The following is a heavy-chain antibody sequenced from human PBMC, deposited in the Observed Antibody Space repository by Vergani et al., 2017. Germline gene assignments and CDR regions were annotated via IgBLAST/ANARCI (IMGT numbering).Heavy chain of an antibody. J-gene: IGHJ4*02. Sequence: QVQLVQSGTEVKKPGASVKVSCKASGYTFTNYDINWVRRATGQGLEWMGWMNPISGNTGFAQKFRGRVTITRDTSISTAYMELSSLRSEDTAIYYCARGLSGYCSGDKCYIHPLFDSWGPGTLVTVSS. CDR1: GYTFTNYD. CDR2: MNPISGNT. D-gene: IGHD2-15*01. CDR3: ARGLSGYCSGDKCYIHPLFDS. V-gene: IGHV1-8*03.